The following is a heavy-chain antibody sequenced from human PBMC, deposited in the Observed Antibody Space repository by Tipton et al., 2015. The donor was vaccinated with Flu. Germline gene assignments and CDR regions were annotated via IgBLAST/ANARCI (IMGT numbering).Heavy chain of an antibody. V-gene: IGHV4-59*08. D-gene: IGHD5-24*01. CDR2: IYNTWST. Sequence: TLSLTCSVSADSISSNYWSWIRQSPGKGLEWIGYIYNTWSTNYNPSLKSRVTISVDTSKNQFSLTLTSVTAADTAVYYCARPHRQFSDNAFDIWGQGTMVTVSS. J-gene: IGHJ3*02. CDR1: ADSISSNY. CDR3: ARPHRQFSDNAFDI.